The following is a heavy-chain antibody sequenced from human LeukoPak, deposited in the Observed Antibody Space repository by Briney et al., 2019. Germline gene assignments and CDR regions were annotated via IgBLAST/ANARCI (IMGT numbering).Heavy chain of an antibody. CDR2: IAYDGSNK. V-gene: IGHV3-30*18. CDR1: GFTFSNYG. J-gene: IGHJ4*02. CDR3: AKHSSGITVAGTTQY. Sequence: GGSLRLSCAASGFTFSNYGMHWVRQSPGKGLEWVAIIAYDGSNKYYADSVKGRFTISRDNSKNTLDLQMSSLRADDTAVYYCAKHSSGITVAGTTQYWGQGTLVTVSS. D-gene: IGHD6-19*01.